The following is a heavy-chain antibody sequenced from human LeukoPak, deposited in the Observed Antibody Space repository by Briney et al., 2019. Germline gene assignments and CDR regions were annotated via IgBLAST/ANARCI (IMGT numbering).Heavy chain of an antibody. CDR1: GFTFSSYN. V-gene: IGHV3-48*01. D-gene: IGHD3-9*01. Sequence: GGSLRLSCAASGFTFSSYNMNWVRQAPGKGLEWVSYISSSSSTLYYADSVKGRFTISRDNAKNSLYLQMNSLRAEDTAVYYCAREHILTGFDYWGQGTLVTVSS. CDR2: ISSSSSTL. CDR3: AREHILTGFDY. J-gene: IGHJ4*02.